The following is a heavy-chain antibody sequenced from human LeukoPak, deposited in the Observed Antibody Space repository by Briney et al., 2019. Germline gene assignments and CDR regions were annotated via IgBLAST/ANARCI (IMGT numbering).Heavy chain of an antibody. CDR1: GFTVSSNY. J-gene: IGHJ6*02. CDR3: ARDGQRLAPYAMDV. Sequence: PGGSLRLSCAASGFTVSSNYMSWVRQAPGKGLEWVSYISGSSGIVDYADSVRGRFTISRDNAKNSLYLQMNSLRAEDTAVYYCARDGQRLAPYAMDVWGQGTTITVSS. CDR2: ISGSSGIV. D-gene: IGHD6-25*01. V-gene: IGHV3-48*01.